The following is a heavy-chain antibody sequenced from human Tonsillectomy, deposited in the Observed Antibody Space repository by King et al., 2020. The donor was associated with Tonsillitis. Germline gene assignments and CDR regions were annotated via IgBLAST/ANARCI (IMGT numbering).Heavy chain of an antibody. Sequence: QLVQSGAEVKKPGASVKVSCKASGYTFTSYAMHWVRQAPGQRLEWMGWINAGNGNTKYSQKFQGRVTITRDTSASTAYMELSSLRSEDTAVYYCARAPRATVTTDWFDPWGQRTLVTVSS. CDR2: INAGNGNT. CDR1: GYTFTSYA. D-gene: IGHD4-17*01. CDR3: ARAPRATVTTDWFDP. J-gene: IGHJ5*02. V-gene: IGHV1-3*01.